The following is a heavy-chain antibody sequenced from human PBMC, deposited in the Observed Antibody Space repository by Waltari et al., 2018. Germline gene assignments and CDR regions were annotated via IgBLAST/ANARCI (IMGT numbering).Heavy chain of an antibody. J-gene: IGHJ3*02. CDR2: IYTSGST. CDR3: GGRYYGSGSYYRGAFDI. Sequence: QVQLQESGPGLVKPSQTLSLTCTVSGGSISSGSYYWSWIRQPAGKGLEWIGYIYTSGSTNYSPSLKSRVTISVDTSKNQFSLKLSSVTAADTAVYYCGGRYYGSGSYYRGAFDIWGQGTMVTVSS. CDR1: GGSISSGSYY. D-gene: IGHD3-10*01. V-gene: IGHV4-61*09.